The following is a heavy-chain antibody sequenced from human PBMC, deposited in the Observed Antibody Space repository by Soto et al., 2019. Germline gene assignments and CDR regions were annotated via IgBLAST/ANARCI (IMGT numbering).Heavy chain of an antibody. D-gene: IGHD6-13*01. V-gene: IGHV3-23*04. Sequence: EVQLVESGGGLVQPGGSLRLSCLASGFTFSSYAMSWVRQAPGKGLEWVSAISGSGDSTYYADSVKGRFTISRDYSKNTLYLQVNTLRAEDTAIYYCARSRCLSGGVCGYFDYWGQGTLVTVSS. CDR1: GFTFSSYA. CDR3: ARSRCLSGGVCGYFDY. CDR2: ISGSGDST. J-gene: IGHJ4*02.